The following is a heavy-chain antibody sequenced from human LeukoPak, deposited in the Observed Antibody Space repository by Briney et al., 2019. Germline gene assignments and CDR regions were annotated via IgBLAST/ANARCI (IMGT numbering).Heavy chain of an antibody. Sequence: AASVKVSCKASGGTFSSYAISWVRQAPGQGLEWMGGIIPIFGTANYAQKFQGRVTITADESTSTAYMELSSLRSEDTAVYYCAVGYSSGWYLVPYWGQGTLVTVSS. CDR3: AVGYSSGWYLVPY. D-gene: IGHD6-19*01. CDR2: IIPIFGTA. V-gene: IGHV1-69*13. J-gene: IGHJ4*02. CDR1: GGTFSSYA.